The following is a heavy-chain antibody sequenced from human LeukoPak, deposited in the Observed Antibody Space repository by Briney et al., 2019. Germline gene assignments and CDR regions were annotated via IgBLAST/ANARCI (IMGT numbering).Heavy chain of an antibody. V-gene: IGHV4-4*09. D-gene: IGHD2-21*01. J-gene: IGHJ5*02. Sequence: SETLSLTCSVSGGSISDYYWSWIRLPPGKGLEWIGYIYRGGTINYDPSLKSRVTMSLDTSKNQVSLMLNSVTAADTAVYYCARHWLEATKTYSYWFDPWGQGTLVTVSS. CDR1: GGSISDYY. CDR3: ARHWLEATKTYSYWFDP. CDR2: IYRGGTI.